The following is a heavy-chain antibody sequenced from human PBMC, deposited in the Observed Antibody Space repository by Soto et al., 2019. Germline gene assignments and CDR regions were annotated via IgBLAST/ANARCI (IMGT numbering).Heavy chain of an antibody. CDR1: GFTFRMYS. CDR2: IPQEGGDG. J-gene: IGHJ6*02. D-gene: IGHD2-21*02. V-gene: IGHV3-7*03. Sequence: GGSLRLSCEVSGFTFRMYSMSWFRQAPGKGLEWVAKIPQEGGDGHYLDSVKGRFIISRDNAKNSLYLQMNSLRGEDTAVYYCARDQLILPAHDFFYGSDVWGQGATVTVSS. CDR3: ARDQLILPAHDFFYGSDV.